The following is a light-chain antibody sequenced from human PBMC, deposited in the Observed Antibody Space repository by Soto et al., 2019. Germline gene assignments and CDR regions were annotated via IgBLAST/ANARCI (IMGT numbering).Light chain of an antibody. V-gene: IGKV3-15*01. CDR3: QQYDNWPTWT. Sequence: ERVMMQSPATLSVSPGERATPSCRASQTVFSNLAWYQQKPGQAPRLLIFGASTRATGIPARFSGSGSGTEFTLSVSSLQSEDFAVYYCQQYDNWPTWTFGQGTKVDIK. CDR2: GAS. J-gene: IGKJ1*01. CDR1: QTVFSN.